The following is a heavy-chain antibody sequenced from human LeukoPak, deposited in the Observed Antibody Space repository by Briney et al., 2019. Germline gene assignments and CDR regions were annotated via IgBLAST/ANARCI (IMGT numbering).Heavy chain of an antibody. D-gene: IGHD5-18*01. CDR3: VRARYSADSYYFDY. CDR1: GFTFSNYW. CDR2: VKRDESEK. J-gene: IGHJ4*02. Sequence: PGGSLRLSCAASGFTFSNYWMSWVRQAPGKGLEWVASVKRDESEKYYVDSVKGRFTISRDKAKNSLYLQMNSLRAEDTAVYYCVRARYSADSYYFDYWGQGTLVTVSS. V-gene: IGHV3-7*03.